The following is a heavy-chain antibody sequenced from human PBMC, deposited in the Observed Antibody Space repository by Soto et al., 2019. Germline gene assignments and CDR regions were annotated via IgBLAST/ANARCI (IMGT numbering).Heavy chain of an antibody. CDR2: IIPLFGTT. J-gene: IGHJ6*02. CDR3: ATGYYDSSGYPSMDV. CDR1: GGTFSSYA. Sequence: SVKVSCKASGGTFSSYAISWVRQAPGQGLQWMGGIIPLFGTTNYAQRFQGRVTITADKSTSTAHMELSSLRSEDTAVYYCATGYYDSSGYPSMDVWGQGTTVTVSS. V-gene: IGHV1-69*06. D-gene: IGHD3-22*01.